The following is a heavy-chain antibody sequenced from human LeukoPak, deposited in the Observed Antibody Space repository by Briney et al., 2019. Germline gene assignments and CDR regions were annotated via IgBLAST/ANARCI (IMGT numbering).Heavy chain of an antibody. CDR1: GFTFTYAW. V-gene: IGHV3-15*01. CDR3: TTGGYRYNWNDEFGDPYYFDY. Sequence: PGGSLRLSCAASGFTFTYAWMSWVRQAPGKGLEWVGRIKSKTDGGTTDYAAPVKGRFTISRDDSKNTLYLQMNSLKTEDTAVYYCTTGGYRYNWNDEFGDPYYFDYWGQGTLVTVSS. CDR2: IKSKTDGGTT. J-gene: IGHJ4*02. D-gene: IGHD1-1*01.